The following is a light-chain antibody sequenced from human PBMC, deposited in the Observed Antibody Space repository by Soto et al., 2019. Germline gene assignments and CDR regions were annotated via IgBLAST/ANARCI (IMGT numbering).Light chain of an antibody. J-gene: IGLJ1*01. CDR2: DVS. CDR1: SSDVGGYNY. CDR3: SSYTSSSTPNV. V-gene: IGLV2-14*01. Sequence: QSVLTQPASVSGSPGQSITISCTGTSSDVGGYNYVSWYQQHPGKAPKLMIYDVSNRPSGVSNRFSGSKSGNTASLTISGLQAEDEADYYCSSYTSSSTPNVSGTGTKVTV.